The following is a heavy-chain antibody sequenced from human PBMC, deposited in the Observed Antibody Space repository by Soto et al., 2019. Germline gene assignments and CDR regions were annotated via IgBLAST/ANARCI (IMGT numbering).Heavy chain of an antibody. V-gene: IGHV4-34*01. J-gene: IGHJ4*02. Sequence: AETLSLTCAVYGGPFIGFYWIWSGHPPGKEREWIGEINQSGTTNYNLSLKSRVTMSVDTSKNQFSLNLRSVTAADTAIYYCARFRRGPAALFDKNWGPGTLVTVSS. CDR3: ARFRRGPAALFDKN. CDR2: INQSGTT. CDR1: GGPFIGFY. D-gene: IGHD2-2*01.